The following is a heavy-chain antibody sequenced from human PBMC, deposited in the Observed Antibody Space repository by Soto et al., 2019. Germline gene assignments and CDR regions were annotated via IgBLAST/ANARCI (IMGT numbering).Heavy chain of an antibody. CDR1: GGSVSSSYFY. J-gene: IGHJ4*02. Sequence: QLRLQESGPRLVKPSETLSLTCAVSGGSVSSSYFYWGWIRQSPGKGLEWIASISHTGSTYYNPSLKSRVTISLDTSNNRFSLMLTSLTAADSALYFCASNEHTGSYNFDYWGPGILVTVSS. V-gene: IGHV4-39*01. CDR3: ASNEHTGSYNFDY. D-gene: IGHD1-26*01. CDR2: ISHTGST.